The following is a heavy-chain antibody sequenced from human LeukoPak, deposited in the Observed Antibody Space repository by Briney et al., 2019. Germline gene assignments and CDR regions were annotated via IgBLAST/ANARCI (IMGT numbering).Heavy chain of an antibody. D-gene: IGHD4-17*01. CDR2: ISYDGSNK. J-gene: IGHJ2*01. V-gene: IGHV3-30*18. Sequence: GGSLRLSRAASGFTFSSYGMHWVRQAPGKGLEWVAVISYDGSNKYYADSVKGRFTISRDNSKNTLYLQMNSLRAEDTAVYYCAKKGYGDYVWYFDLWGRGTLVTVSS. CDR3: AKKGYGDYVWYFDL. CDR1: GFTFSSYG.